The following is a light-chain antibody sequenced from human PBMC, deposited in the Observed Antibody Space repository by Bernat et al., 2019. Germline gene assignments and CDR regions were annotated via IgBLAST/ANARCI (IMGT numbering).Light chain of an antibody. J-gene: IGKJ5*01. CDR2: GAS. V-gene: IGKV1-9*01. CDR1: QVIGTY. Sequence: DIQLTQSPPFLSASVGDRVTITCRASQVIGTYLAWYQQKPGKVPNILIYGASTLQAGVPSRFSGSGYGTEFTLTISSLQPEDSGSYYCQQLNSFPITFGQGTRLVIE. CDR3: QQLNSFPIT.